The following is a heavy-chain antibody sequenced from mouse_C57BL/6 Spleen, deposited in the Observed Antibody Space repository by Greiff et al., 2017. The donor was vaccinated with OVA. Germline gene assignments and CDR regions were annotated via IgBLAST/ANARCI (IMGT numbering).Heavy chain of an antibody. J-gene: IGHJ2*01. CDR3: TRDGGLPLFDY. Sequence: EVKLVESGEGLVKPGGSLKLSCAASGFTFSSYAMSWVRQTPEKRLEWVAYISSGGDYIYYADTVKGRFTISRDNARNTLYLQMSRLKSEDTAMYYCTRDGGLPLFDYWGQGTTLTVSS. CDR2: ISSGGDYI. CDR1: GFTFSSYA. D-gene: IGHD2-4*01. V-gene: IGHV5-9-1*02.